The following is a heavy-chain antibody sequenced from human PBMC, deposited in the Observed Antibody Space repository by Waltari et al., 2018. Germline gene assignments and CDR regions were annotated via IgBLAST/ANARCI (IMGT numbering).Heavy chain of an antibody. D-gene: IGHD5-18*01. V-gene: IGHV4-31*03. Sequence: QVQLQESGPGLVKPSQTLSLTCTVSGGSISSGGYYWSWIRQHPGKGLEWIGYIYYSGSTYYNPSLKSRVTISVDTSKNQFSLKLSSVTAADTAVYYCARGSLDTAMATGDGAFDIWGQGTMVTVSS. CDR3: ARGSLDTAMATGDGAFDI. CDR2: IYYSGST. CDR1: GGSISSGGYY. J-gene: IGHJ3*02.